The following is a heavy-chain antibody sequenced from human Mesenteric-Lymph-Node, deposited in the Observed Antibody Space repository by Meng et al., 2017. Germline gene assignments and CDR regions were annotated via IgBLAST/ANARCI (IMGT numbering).Heavy chain of an antibody. CDR1: GGTFSSYA. CDR3: ARDGDDNWFDP. Sequence: QVWLVQPWDEVKKPGSSVKVSCKASGGTFSSYATSWVRQAPGQGLEGMGGIIPIFGTANYAQKFQGRVTITADKSTSTAYMELSSLRSEDTAVYYCARDGDDNWFDPWGQGTLVTVSS. CDR2: IIPIFGTA. J-gene: IGHJ5*02. V-gene: IGHV1-69*06.